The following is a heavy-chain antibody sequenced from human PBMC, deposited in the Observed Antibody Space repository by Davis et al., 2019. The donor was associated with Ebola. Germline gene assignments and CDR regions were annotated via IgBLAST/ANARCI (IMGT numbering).Heavy chain of an antibody. CDR2: ISYDGSNK. V-gene: IGHV3-30*03. J-gene: IGHJ4*02. CDR3: AQNGMRYW. CDR1: GFTFSSYD. D-gene: IGHD2-8*02. Sequence: GGSLRLSCAASGFTFSSYDMHWVRQAPGKGLEWVAVISYDGSNKYYADSVKGRFTISRDNSKNTLYLQMNSLRAEDTAVYYCAQNGMRYWGGQGTLVTVSS.